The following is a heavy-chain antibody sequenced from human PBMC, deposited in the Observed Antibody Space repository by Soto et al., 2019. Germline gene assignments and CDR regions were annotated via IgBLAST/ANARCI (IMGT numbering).Heavy chain of an antibody. J-gene: IGHJ4*02. V-gene: IGHV3-48*03. CDR3: ARDDSSGYGATPDY. CDR2: ISSSGSTI. Sequence: QPGGSLRLSCAASGFTFSSYEMNWVRQAPGKGLEWVSYISSSGSTIYYADSVKGRFTISRDNAKNSLYLQMNSLRAEDTAVYYCARDDSSGYGATPDYWGQGTLVTVSS. D-gene: IGHD5-12*01. CDR1: GFTFSSYE.